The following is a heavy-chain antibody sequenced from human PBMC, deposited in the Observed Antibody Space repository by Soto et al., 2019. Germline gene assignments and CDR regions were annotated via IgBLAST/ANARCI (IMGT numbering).Heavy chain of an antibody. D-gene: IGHD5-12*01. CDR3: AKDADLRWLQFDDAFDI. J-gene: IGHJ3*02. V-gene: IGHV3-23*01. Sequence: GGSLRLSCAASGFTFRNFAMTWVRQAPGKGLEWVSAISGSGGSTYYADSVKGRFTISRDNSKNTLYLQMNSLRAEDAAVYYCAKDADLRWLQFDDAFDIWGQGTMVTVSS. CDR2: ISGSGGST. CDR1: GFTFRNFA.